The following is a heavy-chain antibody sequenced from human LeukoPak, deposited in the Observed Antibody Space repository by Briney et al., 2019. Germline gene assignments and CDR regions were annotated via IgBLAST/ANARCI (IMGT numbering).Heavy chain of an antibody. V-gene: IGHV1-46*01. D-gene: IGHD2-15*01. CDR2: INPSGGST. Sequence: ASVKVSCKASGYTFTSYYMHWVRQAPGQGLEWMGIINPSGGSTSYAQKFQGRVTMTRDMSTSTVYMELSSQRSEDTAVYYCARAVVVVAARGVLDYWGQGTLVTVSS. CDR3: ARAVVVVAARGVLDY. J-gene: IGHJ4*02. CDR1: GYTFTSYY.